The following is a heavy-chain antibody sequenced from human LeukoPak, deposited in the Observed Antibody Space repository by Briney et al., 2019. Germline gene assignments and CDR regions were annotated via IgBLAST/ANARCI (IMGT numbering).Heavy chain of an antibody. CDR3: ARCVAAAEPYYFDY. CDR2: INPNSGGT. J-gene: IGHJ4*02. D-gene: IGHD6-13*01. CDR1: GYTFTDYY. Sequence: GASVKVSCKASGYTFTDYYMHWVRQAPGQGLEWMGWINPNSGGTNYAQKFQGRVTMTRDTSISTAYMELSRLRSDDTAVYFCARCVAAAEPYYFDYWGQGTLVTVSS. V-gene: IGHV1-2*02.